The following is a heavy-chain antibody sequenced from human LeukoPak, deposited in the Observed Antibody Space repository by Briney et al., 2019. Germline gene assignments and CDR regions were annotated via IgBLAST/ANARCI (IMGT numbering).Heavy chain of an antibody. CDR3: ARDNVASSGRSGTFDY. CDR1: GGSINSGGYY. D-gene: IGHD2-15*01. V-gene: IGHV4-31*03. Sequence: SQTLSLTCTVSGGSINSGGYYWSWIRQHPGKGLEWIGYIHYSGSTYYNPSLKSRVIVSVDTSKSQFSLKLSSLTAADTAVYYCARDNVASSGRSGTFDYWGQGTPVTVSS. J-gene: IGHJ4*02. CDR2: IHYSGST.